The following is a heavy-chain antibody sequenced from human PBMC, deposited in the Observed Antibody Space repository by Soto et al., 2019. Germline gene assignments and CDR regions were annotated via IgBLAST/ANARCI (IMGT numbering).Heavy chain of an antibody. V-gene: IGHV5-51*01. D-gene: IGHD5-12*01. J-gene: IGHJ3*02. CDR3: ARPLGLSGSPWDAFDI. Sequence: GESLKISCKGSGYSFTSYWIGWVRQMPGKGLEWMGIIYPGDSETRYSPSFQGQVSISADKSINTAYLQWSRLKASDTAKYYCARPLGLSGSPWDAFDIWGQGTMVTVSS. CDR2: IYPGDSET. CDR1: GYSFTSYW.